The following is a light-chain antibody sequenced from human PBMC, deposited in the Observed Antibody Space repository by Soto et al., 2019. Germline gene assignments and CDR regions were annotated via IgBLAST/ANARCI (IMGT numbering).Light chain of an antibody. CDR3: QQYNNWPPWA. CDR2: GAS. V-gene: IGKV3-15*01. Sequence: EIVMTQSPATLSVSPGERATLSCRASQRVSSNLAWYQQNPGRAPRLLIYGASTRVTGVPARFGGSGSVTEFTPTISRLQSEDFAVYYCQQYNNWPPWAFGQGTKVAI. J-gene: IGKJ1*01. CDR1: QRVSSN.